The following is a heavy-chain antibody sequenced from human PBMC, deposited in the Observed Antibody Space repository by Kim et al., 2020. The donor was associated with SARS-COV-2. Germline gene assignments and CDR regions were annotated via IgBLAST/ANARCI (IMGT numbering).Heavy chain of an antibody. CDR1: GFTFSSYG. Sequence: GGSLRLSCVASGFTFSSYGMHWVRQAPGRGLEWVAIISYDGSNQYYADSLKGRVTISRDNSQNTVYLQLNSLRAEDTAVYYCAKEFDFQTRSVSSFDYWG. J-gene: IGHJ4*01. CDR2: ISYDGSNQ. D-gene: IGHD3-9*01. V-gene: IGHV3-30*18. CDR3: AKEFDFQTRSVSSFDY.